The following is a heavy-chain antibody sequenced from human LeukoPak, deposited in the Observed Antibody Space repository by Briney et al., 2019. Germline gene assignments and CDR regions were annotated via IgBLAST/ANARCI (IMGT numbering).Heavy chain of an antibody. CDR2: ISSSRRYI. CDR3: ARDEVGGYTVAPEVL. D-gene: IGHD4-23*01. CDR1: GFTFSSYN. J-gene: IGHJ4*02. V-gene: IGHV3-21*01. Sequence: PGGSLRLSCAASGFTFSSYNMKWVRQAPGKGLEWVSSISSSRRYIYYADSVKGRFTISRDNAKNSLYLQMNSLRAEDTAVYYCARDEVGGYTVAPEVLWGQGTLVTVSS.